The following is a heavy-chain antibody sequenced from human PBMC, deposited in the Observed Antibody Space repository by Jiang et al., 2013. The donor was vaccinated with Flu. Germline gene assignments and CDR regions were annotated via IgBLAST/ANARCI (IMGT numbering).Heavy chain of an antibody. CDR1: GYTFTSYA. D-gene: IGHD3-3*01. J-gene: IGHJ5*02. CDR3: ARQEGWSTYNWFDP. Sequence: GAEVKKPGASVKVSCKASGYTFTSYAMHWVRQAPGQRLEWMGWINAGNGNTKYSQKFQGRVTITRDTSASTAYMELSSLRSEDTAVYYCARQEGWSTYNWFDPWGQGNPGHRLL. V-gene: IGHV1-3*01. CDR2: INAGNGNT.